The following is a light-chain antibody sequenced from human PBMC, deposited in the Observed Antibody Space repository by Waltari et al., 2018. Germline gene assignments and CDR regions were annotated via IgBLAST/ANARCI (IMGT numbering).Light chain of an antibody. J-gene: IGLJ2*01. V-gene: IGLV3-21*03. CDR3: QVCDIDSDPSVV. CDR1: NMETKT. CDR2: ADI. Sequence: SYVLTQPPSVSVAPGRTARITCGGNNMETKTAHWYQQKPGQAPAMVVYADIDRPSWRPARFSGSNSGNTATPLINRVEDGDEADYYCQVCDIDSDPSVVFGGGTKLTVL.